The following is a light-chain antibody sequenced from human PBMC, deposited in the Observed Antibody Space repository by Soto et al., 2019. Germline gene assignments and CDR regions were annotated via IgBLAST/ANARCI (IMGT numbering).Light chain of an antibody. CDR1: QSLLYSSNNKNY. Sequence: DIVMTQSPDSLAVSLGERATINCKSSQSLLYSSNNKNYLAWYQQKPGQPPKLLIYWASTRESGVPDRFSGSGSGTDFTLTISSLQAEDVAVYYCQEYYDTPYTLGPGTKVDIK. CDR2: WAS. V-gene: IGKV4-1*01. J-gene: IGKJ3*01. CDR3: QEYYDTPYT.